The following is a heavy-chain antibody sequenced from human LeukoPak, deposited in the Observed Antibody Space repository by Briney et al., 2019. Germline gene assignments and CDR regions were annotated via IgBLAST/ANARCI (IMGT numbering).Heavy chain of an antibody. CDR2: IYYSGST. V-gene: IGHV4-59*12. CDR1: GGSISSYY. CDR3: AREDVYCGGDCNGDY. D-gene: IGHD2-21*02. Sequence: SETLSLTCTVSGGSISSYYWSWIRQPPGKGLEWIGYIYYSGSTNYNPSLKSRVTISVDTSKNQFSLKLSSVTAADTAVYYCAREDVYCGGDCNGDYWGQGTLVTVSS. J-gene: IGHJ4*02.